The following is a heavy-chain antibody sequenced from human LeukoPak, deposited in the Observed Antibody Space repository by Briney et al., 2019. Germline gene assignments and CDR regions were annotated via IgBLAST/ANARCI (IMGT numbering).Heavy chain of an antibody. CDR2: IKQDGSEK. V-gene: IGHV3-7*03. J-gene: IGHJ3*01. CDR3: AKDPYYDILTGPK. Sequence: GGSLRLSCAASGFTFSSYWMSWVRQAPGKGLEWVANIKQDGSEKYYVDSVKGRFTISRGNAKNSLYLQMNSLRAEDTALYYCAKDPYYDILTGPKWGQGTMVTVSS. CDR1: GFTFSSYW. D-gene: IGHD3-9*01.